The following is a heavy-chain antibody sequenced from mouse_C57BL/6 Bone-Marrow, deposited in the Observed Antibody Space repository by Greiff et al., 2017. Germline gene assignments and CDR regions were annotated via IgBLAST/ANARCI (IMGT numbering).Heavy chain of an antibody. J-gene: IGHJ3*01. D-gene: IGHD2-5*01. Sequence: EVQLQQSGAELVRPGASVKLSCTASGFNIKDYYMHWVKQRPEQGLEWIGRIDPEDGDTEYAPKFPGKATMTADTSSNTAYLQLSSLTSEDTAVYYCTTDYSIRWFAYWGQGTLVTVSA. CDR3: TTDYSIRWFAY. V-gene: IGHV14-1*01. CDR2: IDPEDGDT. CDR1: GFNIKDYY.